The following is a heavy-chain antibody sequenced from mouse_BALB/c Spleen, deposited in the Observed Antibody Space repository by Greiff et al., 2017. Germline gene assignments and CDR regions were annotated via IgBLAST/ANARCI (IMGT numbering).Heavy chain of an antibody. Sequence: EVQGVESGPELVKPGASVKMSCKASGYTFTSYVMHWVKQKPGQGLEWIGYINPYNDGTKYNEKFKGKATLTSDKSSSTAYMELSSLTSEDSAVYYCARGATVVDYWGQGTTLTVSS. V-gene: IGHV1-14*01. CDR1: GYTFTSYV. CDR2: INPYNDGT. J-gene: IGHJ2*01. CDR3: ARGATVVDY. D-gene: IGHD1-1*01.